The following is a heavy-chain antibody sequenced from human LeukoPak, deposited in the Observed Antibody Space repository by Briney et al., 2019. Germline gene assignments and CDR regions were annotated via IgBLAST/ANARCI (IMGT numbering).Heavy chain of an antibody. V-gene: IGHV4-39*01. J-gene: IGHJ4*02. Sequence: PSETLSLTCTVSGGSISSSSYYWGWIRQPPGKGLEWIGSIYYSGSTYYNPSLKSRVTISVDTSKNQFSLKLSSVTAADTAVYYCARSGQLLWFGEPKSDFDYWGQGTLVTVSS. CDR2: IYYSGST. CDR3: ARSGQLLWFGEPKSDFDY. D-gene: IGHD3-10*01. CDR1: GGSISSSSYY.